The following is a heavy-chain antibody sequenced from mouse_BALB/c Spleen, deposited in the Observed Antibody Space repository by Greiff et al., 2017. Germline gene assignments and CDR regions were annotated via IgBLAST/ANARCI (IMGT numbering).Heavy chain of an antibody. Sequence: ESGPGLVKPSQSLSLTCSVTGYSITSGYYWNWIRQFPGNTLEWMGYISYGGSNNYNPSLKNRISITRDTSKNQFFLKLNSVTTEDTATYCCAIDGYWYFDVWGAGTTVTVSS. CDR1: GYSITSGYY. J-gene: IGHJ1*01. D-gene: IGHD2-3*01. CDR3: AIDGYWYFDV. CDR2: ISYGGSN. V-gene: IGHV3-6*02.